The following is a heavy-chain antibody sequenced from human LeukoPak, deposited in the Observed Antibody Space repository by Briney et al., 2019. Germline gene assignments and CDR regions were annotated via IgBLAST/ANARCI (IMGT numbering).Heavy chain of an antibody. V-gene: IGHV4-38-2*02. J-gene: IGHJ2*01. CDR2: IYHSGST. CDR3: ARDPRLHCSSTSCYDFDL. Sequence: SETLSLTCTVSGYSISSGYYWGWIRQPPGKGLEWIGSIYHSGSTYYNPSLKSRVTISVDTSKNQFSLKLSSVTAADTAVYYCARDPRLHCSSTSCYDFDLWGRGTLVTVSS. D-gene: IGHD2-2*01. CDR1: GYSISSGYY.